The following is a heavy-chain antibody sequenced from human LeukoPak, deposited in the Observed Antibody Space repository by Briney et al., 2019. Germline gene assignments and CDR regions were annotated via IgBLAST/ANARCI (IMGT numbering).Heavy chain of an antibody. V-gene: IGHV1-18*01. J-gene: IGHJ3*02. CDR3: ARDHKPYYDFWSGPDLDAFDI. CDR2: ISAYNGNT. CDR1: GYTFTSYG. Sequence: ASVKVSCKASGYTFTSYGISWVRQAPGQGLEWMGWISAYNGNTNYAQKLQGRVTMTTDTSTSTAYMELRSLRSEDTAVYYCARDHKPYYDFWSGPDLDAFDIWGQGTMVTVSS. D-gene: IGHD3-3*01.